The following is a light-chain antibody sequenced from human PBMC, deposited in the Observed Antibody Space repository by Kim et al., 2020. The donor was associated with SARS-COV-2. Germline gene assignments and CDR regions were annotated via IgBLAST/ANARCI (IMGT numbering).Light chain of an antibody. V-gene: IGLV6-57*03. CDR3: QSYNRDNVL. CDR2: EDD. J-gene: IGLJ2*01. Sequence: KTVTISCTRSSGSIDDNYVQWYQQRPGCVPTTVIYEDDQRPSGVSDRFSGSIDNSSNSASLTISGLRTEDEADYYCQSYNRDNVLFGGGTQLTV. CDR1: SGSIDDNY.